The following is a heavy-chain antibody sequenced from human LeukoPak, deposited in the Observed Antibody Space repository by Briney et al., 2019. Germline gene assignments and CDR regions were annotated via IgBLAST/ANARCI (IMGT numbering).Heavy chain of an antibody. V-gene: IGHV4-59*01. CDR2: IYYSGST. CDR3: ASSKEFPIYFDY. D-gene: IGHD3-10*01. Sequence: SSETLSLTCTVSGGSISSYYWSWIRQPPGKGLEWIGYIYYSGSTNYNPSLKSRVTISVDTSKNQFSLKLSSVTAADTAVYYCASSKEFPIYFDYWGQGTLVTVSS. J-gene: IGHJ4*02. CDR1: GGSISSYY.